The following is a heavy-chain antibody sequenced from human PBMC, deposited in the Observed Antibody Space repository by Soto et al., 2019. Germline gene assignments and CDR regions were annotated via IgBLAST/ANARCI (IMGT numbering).Heavy chain of an antibody. J-gene: IGHJ4*02. CDR2: IYWDDDK. CDR3: AHRADLGFGELLSRPFDY. CDR1: GFSLSTSGAG. Sequence: QITLKESGPTLVKPTQTLTLTCSLSGFSLSTSGAGVAWIRKPPGKALEWLALIYWDDDKRYNPALESRLTISKDTSKNPVVLTMTNMDPVDTAIYYCAHRADLGFGELLSRPFDYCGQGTLVTVCS. D-gene: IGHD3-10*01. V-gene: IGHV2-5*02.